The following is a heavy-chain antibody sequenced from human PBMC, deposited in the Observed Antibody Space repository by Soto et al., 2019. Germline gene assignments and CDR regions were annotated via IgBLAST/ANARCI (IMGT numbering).Heavy chain of an antibody. J-gene: IGHJ6*02. V-gene: IGHV1-3*01. D-gene: IGHD6-6*01. CDR2: INAGNGNT. CDR1: GYTFTSYA. Sequence: QVQLVQSGAEVKKPGASVKVSCKASGYTFTSYAMHWVRQAPGQRLEWMGWINAGNGNTKYSQKFQGRVTITRDTSASTAYMELSSLRSEDTAVYYCARDVAARPNYYYYGIDVGGQETTVTVSS. CDR3: ARDVAARPNYYYYGIDV.